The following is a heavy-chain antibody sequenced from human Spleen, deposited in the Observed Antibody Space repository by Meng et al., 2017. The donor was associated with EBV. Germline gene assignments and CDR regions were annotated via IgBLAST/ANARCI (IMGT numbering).Heavy chain of an antibody. Sequence: LQLRGSGQGKVDPSVTLSLTCTVSADSISSVYYWAWLRQPPGRGLEWIGSAHYSGRTYYSPSLRSRVTVSIDTSKNQFSLRLTSVTAADTALYYCARPFPSIVSPRLDPFGDWGQGALVTVSS. CDR3: ARPFPSIVSPRLDPFGD. CDR2: AHYSGRT. CDR1: ADSISSVYY. J-gene: IGHJ4*02. V-gene: IGHV4-39*01. D-gene: IGHD5/OR15-5a*01.